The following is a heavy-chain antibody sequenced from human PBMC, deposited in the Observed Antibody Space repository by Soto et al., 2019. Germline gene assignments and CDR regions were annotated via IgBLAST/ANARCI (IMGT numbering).Heavy chain of an antibody. CDR3: AKNQGVELVPLATVDWFDP. J-gene: IGHJ5*02. CDR1: GFIFENFG. V-gene: IGHV3-23*01. CDR2: ISGSGFKK. Sequence: GGYLRLSCAASGFIFENFGMSWVRQAPGKGLEWISSISGSGFKKYYADSVKGRFTISRDNSKSTVYLELNNLSAEDTAVYHCAKNQGVELVPLATVDWFDPWGQGS. D-gene: IGHD2-15*01.